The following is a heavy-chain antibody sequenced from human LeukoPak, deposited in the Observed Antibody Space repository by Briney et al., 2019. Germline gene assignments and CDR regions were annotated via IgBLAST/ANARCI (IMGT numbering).Heavy chain of an antibody. Sequence: GESLQISCKASGYSLINHWIGWVRQMPGKGLDWMGIIYPGNADATYSPSFQGQVTISADKSTTTVYLQWSSLKASDTAMYYCARQGSYDNSVYSFDYWGQGTLVTVSS. CDR2: IYPGNADA. J-gene: IGHJ4*02. CDR3: ARQGSYDNSVYSFDY. CDR1: GYSLINHW. D-gene: IGHD3-22*01. V-gene: IGHV5-51*01.